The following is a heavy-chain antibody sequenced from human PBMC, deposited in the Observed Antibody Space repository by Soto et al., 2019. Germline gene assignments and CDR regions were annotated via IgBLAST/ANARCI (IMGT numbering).Heavy chain of an antibody. Sequence: GVSLKISCKAAGYTITRYWSGWVRQMPGKGLEWMGIIYPGDSDTKYSPSFQGQVTISVDKSINTAYLQWSSLKASDTAMYCYARVYSGFGTWGQGRPVTVSS. CDR3: ARVYSGFGT. V-gene: IGHV5-51*01. CDR2: IYPGDSDT. CDR1: GYTITRYW. D-gene: IGHD6-25*01. J-gene: IGHJ4*02.